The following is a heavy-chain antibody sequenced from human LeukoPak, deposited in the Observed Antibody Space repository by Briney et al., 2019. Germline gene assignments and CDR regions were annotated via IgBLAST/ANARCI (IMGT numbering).Heavy chain of an antibody. CDR3: ARDWDYDILTGRTGAFGY. D-gene: IGHD3-9*01. V-gene: IGHV3-48*03. CDR1: GFTFSNYE. J-gene: IGHJ4*02. Sequence: GGSLRLSCAASGFTFSNYEMNWVRQAPGKGLEWISHISNFGDMIHYADSVEGRFTISRDNAKNSLYLQMNSLRAEDTAVYYCARDWDYDILTGRTGAFGYWGRGTLVTVSS. CDR2: ISNFGDMI.